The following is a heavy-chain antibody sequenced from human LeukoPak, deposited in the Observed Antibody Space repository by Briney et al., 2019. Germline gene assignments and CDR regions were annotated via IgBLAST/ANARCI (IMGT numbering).Heavy chain of an antibody. D-gene: IGHD6-13*01. CDR3: ARAHTGYLAAAGTWWFDP. CDR2: ISGSGGGT. Sequence: PGGSLRLSCVASGFSFSNYGINWVRQAPGKGLEWVSGISGSGGGTYYADSVKGRFTISRDNSKNTLYLQMNSLRAEDTAVYYCARAHTGYLAAAGTWWFDPWGQGTLVTVSS. V-gene: IGHV3-23*01. J-gene: IGHJ5*02. CDR1: GFSFSNYG.